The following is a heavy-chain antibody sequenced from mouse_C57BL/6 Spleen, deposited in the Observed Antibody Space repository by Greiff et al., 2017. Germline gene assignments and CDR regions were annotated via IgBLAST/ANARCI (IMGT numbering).Heavy chain of an antibody. D-gene: IGHD1-1*01. CDR2: ISYDGSN. CDR1: GYSITSGYY. J-gene: IGHJ4*01. V-gene: IGHV3-6*01. CDR3: ARGRDYGSSSYAMDY. Sequence: EVQLQESGPGLVKPSQSLSLTCSVTGYSITSGYYWNWIRQFPGNKLEWMGYISYDGSNNYNPSLKNRISITRDTSKNQFFLKLNSVTTEDTATYYCARGRDYGSSSYAMDYWGQGTSVTVSS.